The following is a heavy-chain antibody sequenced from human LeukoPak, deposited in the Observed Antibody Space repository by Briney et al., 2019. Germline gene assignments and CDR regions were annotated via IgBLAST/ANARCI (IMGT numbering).Heavy chain of an antibody. Sequence: PEGSLRLSCAASGFTFSSYAMTWVRQAPGKGLEWVSSIRGSGDSTYYADSVKGRFTISRDNSKSTLFLQMNSLRVEDTAVYYCARDNAYGSRTPGVSWGQGTLVTVSS. CDR3: ARDNAYGSRTPGVS. CDR1: GFTFSSYA. J-gene: IGHJ5*02. D-gene: IGHD3-10*01. CDR2: IRGSGDST. V-gene: IGHV3-23*01.